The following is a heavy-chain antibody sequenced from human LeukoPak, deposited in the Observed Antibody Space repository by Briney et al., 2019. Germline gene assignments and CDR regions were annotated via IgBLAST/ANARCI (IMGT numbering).Heavy chain of an antibody. CDR2: ISSGGRTI. V-gene: IGHV3-48*03. CDR1: GFTFSSYE. Sequence: GGSLRLSCAASGFTFSSYEMNWVRQAPGKGLEWVSYISSGGRTIYYADSVKGRFTISRDNAKNSLYLQMNSLRPEDTAAYYCARGGGSYSDYWGQGTLVTVSS. D-gene: IGHD3-16*01. CDR3: ARGGGSYSDY. J-gene: IGHJ4*02.